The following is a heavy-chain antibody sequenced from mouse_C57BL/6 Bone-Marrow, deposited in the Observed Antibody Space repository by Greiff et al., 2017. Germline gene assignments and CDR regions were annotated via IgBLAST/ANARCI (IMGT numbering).Heavy chain of an antibody. J-gene: IGHJ1*03. CDR2: IYPRAGST. Sequence: QVQLQQSGPELVKPGASVKLSCKASGYTFTSYDINWVKQRPGQGLEWIGWIYPRAGSTKYNEKFKGKDTLTVDTSSSTAYMELHSLTSEDSAVYFCARPNTVVATWNWYFDVWGTGTTVTVSA. D-gene: IGHD1-1*01. CDR3: ARPNTVVATWNWYFDV. V-gene: IGHV1-85*01. CDR1: GYTFTSYD.